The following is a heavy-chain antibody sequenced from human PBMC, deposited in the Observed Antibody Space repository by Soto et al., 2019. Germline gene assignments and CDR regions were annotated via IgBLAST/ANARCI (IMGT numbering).Heavy chain of an antibody. Sequence: QVQLVQSGAEVKKPGSSVKVSCKASGGTFSSDAISWVRQAPGQGLEWMGGTIPIFGTSNYAQKFQGRVTITADESTSTAYMELSRLRSEDTAVYYCARDAGDPSIAAAGTNAFAIWGQGTMVTVSS. CDR2: TIPIFGTS. J-gene: IGHJ3*02. CDR3: ARDAGDPSIAAAGTNAFAI. CDR1: GGTFSSDA. V-gene: IGHV1-69*12. D-gene: IGHD6-13*01.